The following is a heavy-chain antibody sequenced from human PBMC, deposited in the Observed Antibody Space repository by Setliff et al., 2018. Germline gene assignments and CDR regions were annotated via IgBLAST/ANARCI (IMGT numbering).Heavy chain of an antibody. D-gene: IGHD3-22*01. Sequence: SVKVSCKASGGTFSSYAISWVGQAPGQGLEWMGGIIPILGIANYAQKFQGRVTITADESTSTAYMELSSLRSEDTAVYYCARAGVYYYDSSGYYLDYWGQGTLVTVSS. CDR1: GGTFSSYA. CDR3: ARAGVYYYDSSGYYLDY. CDR2: IIPILGIA. J-gene: IGHJ4*02. V-gene: IGHV1-69*10.